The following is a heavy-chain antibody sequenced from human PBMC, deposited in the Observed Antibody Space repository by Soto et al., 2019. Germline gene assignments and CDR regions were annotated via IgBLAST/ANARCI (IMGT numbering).Heavy chain of an antibody. J-gene: IGHJ4*02. V-gene: IGHV4-61*01. D-gene: IGHD2-8*02. CDR3: ARLVRSLHFDY. Sequence: QVQLQESGPGLVKPSETLSLTCTVSGGSVNSDSQYWSWIRQPPGKGLEWIGHMFYSGSTNYNPSLKRRVTISGDTSKNQFSLKLSSVTAADTAVYYCARLVRSLHFDYWGQGTPVTVSS. CDR1: GGSVNSDSQY. CDR2: MFYSGST.